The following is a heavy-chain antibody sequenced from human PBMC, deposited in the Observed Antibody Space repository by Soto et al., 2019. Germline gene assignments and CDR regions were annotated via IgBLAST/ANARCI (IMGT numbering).Heavy chain of an antibody. V-gene: IGHV4-34*01. Sequence: SETLSLTCAVYGGSFSGYYWSWIRQPPGKGLEWIGEINHSGRTNYNPSLKSRVTISVDTSKNQFSLKLSSVTAADTAVYYCARRKYYYGSGSYRYYYYYGMDVWGQGTTVTVSS. CDR3: ARRKYYYGSGSYRYYYYYGMDV. CDR1: GGSFSGYY. CDR2: INHSGRT. D-gene: IGHD3-10*01. J-gene: IGHJ6*02.